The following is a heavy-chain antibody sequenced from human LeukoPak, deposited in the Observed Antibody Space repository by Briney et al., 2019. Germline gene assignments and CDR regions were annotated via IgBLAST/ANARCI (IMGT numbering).Heavy chain of an antibody. Sequence: GGSLRLSCAASGFTFSSYAMSWVRQAPGKGLEWVSAISGSGGSTYYADSVKGRSTISRDNSKNTLYLQMNSLRAEDTAVYYCAKDQPGTTGYYYMDVWGKGTTVSVSS. CDR2: ISGSGGST. CDR1: GFTFSSYA. V-gene: IGHV3-23*01. J-gene: IGHJ6*03. CDR3: AKDQPGTTGYYYMDV. D-gene: IGHD1-7*01.